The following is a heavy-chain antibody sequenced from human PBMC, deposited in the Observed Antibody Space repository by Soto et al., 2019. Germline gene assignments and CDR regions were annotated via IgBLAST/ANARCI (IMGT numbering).Heavy chain of an antibody. J-gene: IGHJ4*02. CDR2: IKSKGGGETK. CDR3: AWDNSGRFRTDH. CDR1: GRKFSDAW. V-gene: IGHV3-15*07. D-gene: IGHD4-4*01. Sequence: EVQLLESGGGLVQPGDSLRLSCAVSGRKFSDAWVNWVRQAPGKGLEWVGRIKSKGGGETKDYAAPVKGRFAISRDDSRDTLYLQMNSLKIEDTAVYYCAWDNSGRFRTDHWGQGTLVTAS.